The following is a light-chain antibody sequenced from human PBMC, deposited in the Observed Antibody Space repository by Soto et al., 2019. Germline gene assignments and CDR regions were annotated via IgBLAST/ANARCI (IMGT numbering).Light chain of an antibody. CDR3: QQYNSYST. V-gene: IGKV1-5*01. Sequence: DIQMTQSPSNLSASVGDRVTITCRASQSISSWLAWYQQKPGKAPKVLIYDASNLESGVPSRFSGSGSGTEFTLTISSLQPDDFATYYCQQYNSYSTFGQGTKVDI. CDR1: QSISSW. CDR2: DAS. J-gene: IGKJ1*01.